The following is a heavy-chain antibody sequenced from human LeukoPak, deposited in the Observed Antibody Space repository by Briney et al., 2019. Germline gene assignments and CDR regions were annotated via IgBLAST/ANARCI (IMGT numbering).Heavy chain of an antibody. J-gene: IGHJ4*02. CDR1: GYTFTAYY. Sequence: ASVKVSCKASGYTFTAYYLHWVRQAPGQGLEWMGWIHPNSGGTNYAQNFQGRVSMTADTSISTVYMELSRLRSDDTAVYYCARDYYGSGTYYKDYWGQGTLVTVSS. CDR3: ARDYYGSGTYYKDY. V-gene: IGHV1-2*02. CDR2: IHPNSGGT. D-gene: IGHD3-10*01.